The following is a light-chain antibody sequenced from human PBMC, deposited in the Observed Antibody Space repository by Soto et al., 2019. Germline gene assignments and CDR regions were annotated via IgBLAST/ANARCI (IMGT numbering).Light chain of an antibody. J-gene: IGKJ3*01. CDR2: GAL. Sequence: DIVLTQSPGTLSLSPGERATLSCRASQLVVTDYLHWYQQKPGQAPRLLIYGALNRATGIPDRFSGSGSRTDFTLSISRLEPEDCAVYYCQLFGRSGTCGPGTKVDIK. CDR1: QLVVTDY. CDR3: QLFGRSGT. V-gene: IGKV3-20*01.